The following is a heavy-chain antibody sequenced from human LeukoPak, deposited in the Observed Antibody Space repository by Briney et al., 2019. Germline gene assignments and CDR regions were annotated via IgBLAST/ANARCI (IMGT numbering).Heavy chain of an antibody. CDR3: ARGYYDSSDYEYFQH. J-gene: IGHJ1*01. Sequence: ASMKVSCKASGYAFIGYYIHWVRQAPGQGLEWLGSIFPNTGDTRYAQKFQGRVTMTRDTSISTASMELRRLKSDDSAVYFCARGYYDSSDYEYFQHWGQGTLVTVSS. CDR1: GYAFIGYY. V-gene: IGHV1-2*02. CDR2: IFPNTGDT. D-gene: IGHD3-22*01.